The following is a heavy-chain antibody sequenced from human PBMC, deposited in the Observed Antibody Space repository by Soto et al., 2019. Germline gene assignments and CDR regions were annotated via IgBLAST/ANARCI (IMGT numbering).Heavy chain of an antibody. J-gene: IGHJ4*02. CDR3: ARGAYDVLTVYYPLDF. Sequence: AAVKCSFKASGYTLTSYYMHWVRQAPGQGLACMGIINPSGGSTSYAQNYQDRITMTSDTSTTTVYMELSSLRSEDTAVYLCARGAYDVLTVYYPLDFWGQVTLVTVSS. CDR2: INPSGGST. D-gene: IGHD3-9*01. V-gene: IGHV1-46*01. CDR1: GYTLTSYY.